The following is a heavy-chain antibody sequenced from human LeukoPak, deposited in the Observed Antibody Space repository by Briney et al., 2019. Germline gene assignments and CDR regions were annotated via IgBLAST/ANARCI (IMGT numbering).Heavy chain of an antibody. CDR3: ARALLGRFGELLRFDY. CDR1: GGSISSSSYY. D-gene: IGHD3-10*01. CDR2: IYYSGST. V-gene: IGHV4-39*01. J-gene: IGHJ4*02. Sequence: ASETLSLTCTVSGGSISSSSYYWGWIRQPPGKGLEWIGSIYYSGSTYYNPSLKSRVTISVDTSKNQFSLKLSSATAADTAVYYCARALLGRFGELLRFDYWGQGTLVTVSS.